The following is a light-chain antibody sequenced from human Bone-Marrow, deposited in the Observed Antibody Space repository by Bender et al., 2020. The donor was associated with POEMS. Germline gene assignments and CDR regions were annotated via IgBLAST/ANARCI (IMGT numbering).Light chain of an antibody. J-gene: IGLJ3*02. CDR3: CSYAAINTWV. V-gene: IGLV2-11*01. CDR2: EVS. CDR1: SSDVGGYPY. Sequence: QSDLTQPRSVSGSPGQSVTISCTGTSSDVGGYPYVSWYQHHPGKAPKLLIFEVSQRPSGVPDRFSGSKSGNTASLTVSGLQAEDEADYYCCSYAAINTWVFGGGTKLTVV.